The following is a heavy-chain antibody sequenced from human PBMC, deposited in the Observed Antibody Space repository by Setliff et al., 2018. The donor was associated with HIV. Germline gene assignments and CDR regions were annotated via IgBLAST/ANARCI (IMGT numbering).Heavy chain of an antibody. J-gene: IGHJ4*02. CDR1: EGTFSSYA. V-gene: IGHV1-18*04. Sequence: ASVKVSCKTSEGTFSSYAITWVRQAPGQGLEWMGWISAYSGETFSTLKFRDRVTLTTDTSTNTAHMELRSLTYGDTAVYFCARGWDYGVRKPEDWGQGTLVTVSS. CDR3: ARGWDYGVRKPED. D-gene: IGHD3-10*01. CDR2: ISAYSGET.